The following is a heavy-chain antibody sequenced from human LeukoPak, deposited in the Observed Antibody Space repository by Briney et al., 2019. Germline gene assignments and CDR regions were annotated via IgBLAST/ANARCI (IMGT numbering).Heavy chain of an antibody. Sequence: PGGSLRLSCAASGFGFNTYGMHWVRQPPGKGLEWVAFIRYDASDTYYADSVKGRFSVSRDNFKNTLYLQVNTLRTQDTAVYYCAKDSSNWALDYWGQGTLVTVSS. CDR3: AKDSSNWALDY. D-gene: IGHD7-27*01. V-gene: IGHV3-30*02. CDR2: IRYDASDT. J-gene: IGHJ4*02. CDR1: GFGFNTYG.